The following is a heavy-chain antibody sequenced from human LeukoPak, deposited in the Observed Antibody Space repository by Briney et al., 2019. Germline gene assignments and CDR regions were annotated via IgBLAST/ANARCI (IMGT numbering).Heavy chain of an antibody. CDR3: AREGLAAAKAFDY. V-gene: IGHV3-66*02. CDR2: IYSGGST. D-gene: IGHD6-13*01. J-gene: IGHJ4*02. CDR1: GFTVSSNY. Sequence: GGSLRVSCAASGFTVSSNYMSWVRQAQGKGLEWVSVIYSGGSTYYADSVKGRFTISRDNSKNTLYLQMNSLRAEDTAVYYCAREGLAAAKAFDYWGQGTLVTVSS.